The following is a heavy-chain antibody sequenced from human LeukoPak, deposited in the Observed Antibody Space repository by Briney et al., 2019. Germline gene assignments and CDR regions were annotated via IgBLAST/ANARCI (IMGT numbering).Heavy chain of an antibody. CDR3: ARLWVAAAGKDY. V-gene: IGHV1-46*01. CDR2: INPSGGST. J-gene: IGHJ4*02. Sequence: ASVKVSCKASGYTFTSYYMHWVRQAPGQGLEWMGIINPSGGSTSYAQKFQGRVTMTRDTSTSTVYMEPSSLRSEDTAVYYCARLWVAAAGKDYWGQGTLVTVSS. CDR1: GYTFTSYY. D-gene: IGHD6-13*01.